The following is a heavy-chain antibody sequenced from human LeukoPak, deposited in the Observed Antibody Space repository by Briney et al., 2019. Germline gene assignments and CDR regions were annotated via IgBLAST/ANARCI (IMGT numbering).Heavy chain of an antibody. D-gene: IGHD6-19*01. Sequence: EASAKVSCKASGYTFTSYDINWVRQATGQGLEWMGWMNPNSGNTGYAQKFQGRVTMTRNTSISTAYMELSSLRSEDTAVYYCARRAEYSSGWYPHYYYYGMDVWGQGTTVTVSS. CDR3: ARRAEYSSGWYPHYYYYGMDV. V-gene: IGHV1-8*01. J-gene: IGHJ6*02. CDR2: MNPNSGNT. CDR1: GYTFTSYD.